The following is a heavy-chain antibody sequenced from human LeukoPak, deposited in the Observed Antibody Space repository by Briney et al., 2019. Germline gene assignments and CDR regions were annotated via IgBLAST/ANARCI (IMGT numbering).Heavy chain of an antibody. D-gene: IGHD6-13*01. CDR2: IKKDGSET. V-gene: IGHV3-7*01. J-gene: IGHJ3*02. CDR1: GFTFSNSW. Sequence: GGSLRLSCAASGFTFSNSWMTWVRQTPGKGLERVANIKKDGSETYYVESVRGRFSISRDNAKNSVYLEMNSLRAEDTAVYFCARAPIDSNSWYHAFDIWGQGTMVTVSS. CDR3: ARAPIDSNSWYHAFDI.